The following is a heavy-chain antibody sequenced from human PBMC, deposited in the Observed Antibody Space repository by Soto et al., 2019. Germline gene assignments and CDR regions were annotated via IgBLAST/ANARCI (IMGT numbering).Heavy chain of an antibody. CDR2: IKSKTDGGTT. D-gene: IGHD3-22*01. Sequence: GGSLRLSCAASGFTFSNAWMSWVRQAPGKGLEWVGRIKSKTDGGTTDYAAPVKGRFTISRDDSKNTLYLQMNSLRAEDTAVYYCARVGEFTMIVVAPPYFDYWGQGTLVTVYS. J-gene: IGHJ4*02. V-gene: IGHV3-15*01. CDR1: GFTFSNAW. CDR3: ARVGEFTMIVVAPPYFDY.